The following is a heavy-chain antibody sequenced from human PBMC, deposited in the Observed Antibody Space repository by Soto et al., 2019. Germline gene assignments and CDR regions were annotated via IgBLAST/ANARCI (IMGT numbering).Heavy chain of an antibody. J-gene: IGHJ3*02. Sequence: ASVKVSCKASGYTFTSYGISWVRQAPGEGLEGMGWISAYNGNTNYAQKLQGRVTMTTDTSTSTAYMELRSLRSDDTAVYYCARDAAWAGDSSGYFASNAFDIWGQGTMVTV. CDR2: ISAYNGNT. V-gene: IGHV1-18*04. CDR1: GYTFTSYG. CDR3: ARDAAWAGDSSGYFASNAFDI. D-gene: IGHD3-22*01.